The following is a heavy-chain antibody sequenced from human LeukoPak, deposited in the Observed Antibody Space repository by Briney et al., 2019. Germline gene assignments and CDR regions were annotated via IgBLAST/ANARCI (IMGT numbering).Heavy chain of an antibody. Sequence: ASVKVSCKASGYTFTGYYMHWVRQATGQGLESMGWINPNSAGTNYAQKFQGRVMMTRDKSISTAYMELSRLRSDDTAVYYCARGMWQWLTTDYWGQGTLVTVSS. D-gene: IGHD6-19*01. V-gene: IGHV1-2*02. CDR2: INPNSAGT. J-gene: IGHJ4*02. CDR3: ARGMWQWLTTDY. CDR1: GYTFTGYY.